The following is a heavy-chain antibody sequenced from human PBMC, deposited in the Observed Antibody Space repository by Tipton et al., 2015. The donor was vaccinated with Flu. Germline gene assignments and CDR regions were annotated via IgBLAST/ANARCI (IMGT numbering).Heavy chain of an antibody. CDR2: ISSNGGST. CDR3: ARDLVVPAAKGIGYMDV. CDR1: GFTFSSYA. J-gene: IGHJ6*03. D-gene: IGHD2-2*01. V-gene: IGHV3-64*04. Sequence: SLRLSCSASGFTFSSYAMHWVRQAPGKGLEYVSAISSNGGSTYYADSVKGRFTISRDNSKNTLYLQMNSLRAEDTAVYYCARDLVVPAAKGIGYMDVWGKGTTVTVSS.